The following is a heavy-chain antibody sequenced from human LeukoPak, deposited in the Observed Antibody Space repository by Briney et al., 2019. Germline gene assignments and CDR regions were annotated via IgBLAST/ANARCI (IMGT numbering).Heavy chain of an antibody. D-gene: IGHD6-19*01. V-gene: IGHV3-30*18. Sequence: GGSLRFSCAASGFTFSSYGMHWVRQAPGKGLEWVAVISYDGSNKYYADSVKGRFTISRDNSKNTLYLQTNTLRAEDTAVYYCTKETPNYSSVDYWGQGTLVTVSS. CDR2: ISYDGSNK. CDR3: TKETPNYSSVDY. CDR1: GFTFSSYG. J-gene: IGHJ4*02.